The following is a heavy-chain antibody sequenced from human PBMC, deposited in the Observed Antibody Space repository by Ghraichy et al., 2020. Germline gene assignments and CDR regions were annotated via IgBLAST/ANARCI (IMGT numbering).Heavy chain of an antibody. CDR1: GYTFSDYY. V-gene: IGHV1-2*02. J-gene: IGHJ4*02. CDR3: ARGDYYDSSGMGDY. Sequence: ASVKVSCKASGYTFSDYYMHWVRQAPGQGLEWMGWINPNSGGTNYAQKFQGRVTMTRDTSISTAYMELSRLRSDDTAVYYCARGDYYDSSGMGDYWGQGTLVTVSS. CDR2: INPNSGGT. D-gene: IGHD3-22*01.